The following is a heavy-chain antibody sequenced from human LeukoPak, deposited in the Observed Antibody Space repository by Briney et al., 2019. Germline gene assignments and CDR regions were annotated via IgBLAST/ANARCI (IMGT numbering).Heavy chain of an antibody. V-gene: IGHV4-4*02. CDR2: IYHSGST. J-gene: IGHJ4*02. D-gene: IGHD3-10*01. CDR3: ASFDYYGSGSYYIGGY. Sequence: SETLSLTCAVSGGSISSSNWWSWVRQPPGKGLEWIGEIYHSGSTNYNPSLKSRVTISVDKSRNQFSLKLSSVTAADTAVYYCASFDYYGSGSYYIGGYWGQGTLVTVSS. CDR1: GGSISSSNW.